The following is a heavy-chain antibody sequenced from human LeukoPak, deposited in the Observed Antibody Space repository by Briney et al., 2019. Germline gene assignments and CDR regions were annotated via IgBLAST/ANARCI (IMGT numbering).Heavy chain of an antibody. V-gene: IGHV3-48*03. J-gene: IGHJ4*02. D-gene: IGHD5-18*01. CDR1: GFPFRSFE. CDR2: MSSSGSGI. Sequence: GGSLGLSCAASGFPFRSFEMNWVRQAPGKGLEWVSYMSSSGSGIHYADSVKGRFTISRDNAKNSLYLLMTSLRAEDTAVYYCARGNRVDTAMVMWGQGTLVTVSS. CDR3: ARGNRVDTAMVM.